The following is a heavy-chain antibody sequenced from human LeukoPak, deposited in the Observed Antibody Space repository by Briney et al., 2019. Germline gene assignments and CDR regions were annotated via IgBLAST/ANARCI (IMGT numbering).Heavy chain of an antibody. Sequence: SVKVSCKASGGTFSSYAISWVRQAPGQGLEWMGGIIPIFGTANYAQKFQGRVTITTDESTSTAYMELSSLRSEDTAVYYCARRSGWKGGIDYWGQGTLVTVSS. CDR2: IIPIFGTA. CDR1: GGTFSSYA. J-gene: IGHJ4*02. CDR3: ARRSGWKGGIDY. V-gene: IGHV1-69*05. D-gene: IGHD6-19*01.